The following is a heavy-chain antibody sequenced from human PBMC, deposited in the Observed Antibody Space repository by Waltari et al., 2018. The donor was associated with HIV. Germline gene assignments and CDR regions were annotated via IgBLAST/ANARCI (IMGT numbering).Heavy chain of an antibody. J-gene: IGHJ4*02. CDR2: IKTVGTIT. D-gene: IGHD1-1*01. CDR3: TRTLQDLYFFDE. Sequence: DVQLVESGGGIVQPGGYLRLYCRAAGFSSDATCMFWVRQAPGDGLVWVVRIKTVGTITTYADSVKGRFVISRDNAKNTLFLQMNSLRVEDTAVYYCTRTLQDLYFFDEWGQGTLVTVSS. V-gene: IGHV3-74*01. CDR1: GFSSDATC.